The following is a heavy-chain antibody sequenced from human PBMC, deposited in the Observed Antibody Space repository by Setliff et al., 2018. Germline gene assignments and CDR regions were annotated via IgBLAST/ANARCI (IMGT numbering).Heavy chain of an antibody. D-gene: IGHD6-19*01. J-gene: IGHJ6*02. CDR1: GGSISSSSYY. Sequence: SETLSLTCTVSGGSISSSSYYWGWIRQPPGKGLEWIGSIYYSGSTYYNPSLKSRVTISVDTSKNQFSLKLSSVTAADTAVYYCARVSQYSSGWNYYYYGMDVWGQGTTVTVSS. CDR2: IYYSGST. V-gene: IGHV4-39*07. CDR3: ARVSQYSSGWNYYYYGMDV.